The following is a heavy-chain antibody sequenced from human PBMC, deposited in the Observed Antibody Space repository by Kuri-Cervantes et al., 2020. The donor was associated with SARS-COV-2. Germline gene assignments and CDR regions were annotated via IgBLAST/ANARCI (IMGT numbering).Heavy chain of an antibody. CDR2: MNPNSGNT. D-gene: IGHD4/OR15-4a*01. CDR3: ARDPNANHNNWFDP. Sequence: GESLKISCKASGYTFTSYDINWVRQATGQGLEWMGWMNPNSGNTGYAQKFQGRVTMTRNTSISTAYMELSSLRSEDTAVYYCARDPNANHNNWFDPWGQGTLVTVSS. J-gene: IGHJ5*02. V-gene: IGHV1-8*02. CDR1: GYTFTSYD.